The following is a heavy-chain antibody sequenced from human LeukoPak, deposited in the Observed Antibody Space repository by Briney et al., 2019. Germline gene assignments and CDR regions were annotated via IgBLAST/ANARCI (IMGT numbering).Heavy chain of an antibody. CDR3: ARRDRRMVRGVTYYYFDY. J-gene: IGHJ4*02. Sequence: PSETLSLTCTVSGGSISSYYWSWIRQPPGKGLEWIWYIYYSGSTNYNPSLKSRVTISVDTSKNQFSLKLSSVTAADTAVYYFARRDRRMVRGVTYYYFDYWGQGTLVTVSS. V-gene: IGHV4-59*08. CDR2: IYYSGST. CDR1: GGSISSYY. D-gene: IGHD3-10*01.